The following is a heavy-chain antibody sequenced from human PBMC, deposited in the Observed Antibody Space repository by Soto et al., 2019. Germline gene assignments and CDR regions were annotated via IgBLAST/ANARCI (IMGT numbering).Heavy chain of an antibody. CDR1: GYTFTSYG. J-gene: IGHJ3*02. Sequence: ASVKVSCKASGYTFTSYGISWVRQAPGQGLEWMGWISAYNGNTNYAQKLQGRVTMTTDTSTSTAYMELRSLRSDDTAVYYCARDSGRFLEWLSTPWAFDIWGQGTMVTVSS. CDR3: ARDSGRFLEWLSTPWAFDI. CDR2: ISAYNGNT. D-gene: IGHD3-3*01. V-gene: IGHV1-18*01.